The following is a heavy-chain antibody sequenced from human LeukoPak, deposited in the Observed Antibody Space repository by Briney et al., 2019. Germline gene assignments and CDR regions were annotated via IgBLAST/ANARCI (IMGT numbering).Heavy chain of an antibody. CDR2: ISYDGSNK. V-gene: IGHV3-30-3*01. CDR1: GFTFSSYA. CDR3: AKFFYGDYGYYYYYGMDV. Sequence: PGGSLRLSCAASGFTFSSYAMHWVRQAPGKGLEWVAVISYDGSNKYYADSVKGRFTISRDNSKNTLYLQMNSLRAEDTAVYYCAKFFYGDYGYYYYYGMDVWGQGTTVTVSS. J-gene: IGHJ6*02. D-gene: IGHD4-17*01.